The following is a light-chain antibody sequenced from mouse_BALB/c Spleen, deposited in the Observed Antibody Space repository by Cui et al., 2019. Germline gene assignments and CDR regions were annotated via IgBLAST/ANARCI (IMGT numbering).Light chain of an antibody. Sequence: DIVMTQSQKFMSTSVGDRVSITCKASQNVRTAVAWYQQKPGQSPKALIYFASNRHTGVPDRFTGSGSGTDFTLTISNVQSEDLADYFCLQHWNYPLTFGGGTKLEIK. CDR3: LQHWNYPLT. CDR1: QNVRTA. CDR2: FAS. J-gene: IGKJ2*01. V-gene: IGKV6-14*01.